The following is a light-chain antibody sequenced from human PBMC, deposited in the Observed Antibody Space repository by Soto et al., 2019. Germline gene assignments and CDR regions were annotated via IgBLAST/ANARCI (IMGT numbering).Light chain of an antibody. CDR3: CSYTTSNTFV. J-gene: IGLJ1*01. V-gene: IGLV2-14*01. Sequence: QSVLTQPASVSGSPGQSITVSCTGTSSDVGAYNYVSWYQQHPGKAPKLMIYHVTDRPSGVSNRFSGSKSGNTASLTISGLQAEDEADYYCCSYTTSNTFVFGTGTRSPS. CDR1: SSDVGAYNY. CDR2: HVT.